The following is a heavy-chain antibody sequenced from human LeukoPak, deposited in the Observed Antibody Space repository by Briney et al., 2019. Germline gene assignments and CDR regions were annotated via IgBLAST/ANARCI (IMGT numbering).Heavy chain of an antibody. CDR1: GYTFTSYD. CDR3: ARAFVVVPAAILGVFYYYYMDV. CDR2: MNPNSGNT. J-gene: IGHJ6*03. D-gene: IGHD2-2*01. Sequence: ASVKVSCKASGYTFTSYDINWVRQATGQGLEWMGWMNPNSGNTGYAQKFQGRVTMTRNTSISTAYMELSSLRSEDTAVYYCARAFVVVPAAILGVFYYYYMDVWGKGTTVTVFS. V-gene: IGHV1-8*01.